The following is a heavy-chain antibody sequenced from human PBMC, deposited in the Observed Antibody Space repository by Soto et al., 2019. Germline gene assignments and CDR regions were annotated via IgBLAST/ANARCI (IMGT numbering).Heavy chain of an antibody. J-gene: IGHJ4*02. V-gene: IGHV1-3*01. CDR2: INAGNGNT. CDR3: ARDEAYCTNGVCSEYYFDY. Sequence: QIQLVQSGAEVKKPGASVKVSCKASGYTFTSYAMHWVRQAPGQRLEWMGWINAGNGNTKYSQKFQGRVTITRDTSASTAYMELSSLRSEDTAVYYCARDEAYCTNGVCSEYYFDYWGQGTLVTVSS. D-gene: IGHD2-8*01. CDR1: GYTFTSYA.